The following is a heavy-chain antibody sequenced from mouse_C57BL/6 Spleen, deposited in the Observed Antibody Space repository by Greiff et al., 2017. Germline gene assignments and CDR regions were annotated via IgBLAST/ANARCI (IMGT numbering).Heavy chain of an antibody. CDR1: GYTFTSYW. V-gene: IGHV1-69*01. CDR3: AIAAQATDFDY. J-gene: IGHJ2*01. CDR2: IDPSDSYT. Sequence: QVQLKQPGAELVMPGASVKLSCKASGYTFTSYWMHWVKQRPGQGLEWIGEIDPSDSYTNYNQKFKGKSTLTVDKSSSTAYMQLSSLTSADSAVYYCAIAAQATDFDYWGQGTTLTVSS. D-gene: IGHD3-2*02.